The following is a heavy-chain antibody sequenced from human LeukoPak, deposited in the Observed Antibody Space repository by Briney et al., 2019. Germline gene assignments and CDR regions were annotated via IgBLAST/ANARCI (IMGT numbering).Heavy chain of an antibody. CDR3: ASRRFGSYASLAEYFQH. V-gene: IGHV1-69*05. CDR1: GYTFTSYD. Sequence: GASVKVSCKASGYTFTSYDINWVRQAPGQGLEWMGRIIPIFGTANYAQKFQGRVTITTDESTSTAYMELSSLRSEDTAVYYCASRRFGSYASLAEYFQHWGQGTLSPSPQ. D-gene: IGHD1-26*01. CDR2: IIPIFGTA. J-gene: IGHJ1*01.